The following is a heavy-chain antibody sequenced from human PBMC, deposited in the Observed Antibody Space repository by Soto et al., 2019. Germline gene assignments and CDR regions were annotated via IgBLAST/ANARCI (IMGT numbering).Heavy chain of an antibody. D-gene: IGHD3-10*01. CDR2: TYYRSKWFH. CDR3: ARGNALDV. Sequence: QTLSLTCAISGDCVSSDITSWNWIRQSPSRGLEWLGRTYYRSKWFHDYAASVKSRITINPDTSKNQFSLELNSMTPEDTAVYYCARGNALDVWGQGTVVTVSS. V-gene: IGHV6-1*01. J-gene: IGHJ3*01. CDR1: GDCVSSDITS.